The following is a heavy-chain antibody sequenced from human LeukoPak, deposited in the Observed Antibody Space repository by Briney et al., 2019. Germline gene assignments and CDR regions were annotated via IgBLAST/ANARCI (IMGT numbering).Heavy chain of an antibody. J-gene: IGHJ3*02. D-gene: IGHD3-10*01. V-gene: IGHV4-39*01. Sequence: SETLSLTCTASGGSISSSSDYWGWIRQSPGKGLEWIGSIYYSVSTYYNPSLKSRVTISVDTSKNQFSLRLSSVTAADTAVYYCARWLTRGDGRVGRLIIGAFDIWGQGTMVTVSS. CDR3: ARWLTRGDGRVGRLIIGAFDI. CDR1: GGSISSSSDY. CDR2: IYYSVST.